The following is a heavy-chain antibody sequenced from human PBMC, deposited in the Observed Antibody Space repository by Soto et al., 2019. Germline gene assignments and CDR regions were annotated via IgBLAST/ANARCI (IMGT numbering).Heavy chain of an antibody. CDR3: ARGGYNWNDVTDY. J-gene: IGHJ4*02. CDR2: IYYSGST. Sequence: PSETLSLTCTVSGGSISSSSYYWGWIRQPPGKGLEWIGSIYYSGSTYYNPSLKSRVTISVDTSKNQFSLKLSFVTAADTAVYYCARGGYNWNDVTDYWGQGTLVTISS. V-gene: IGHV4-39*01. CDR1: GGSISSSSYY. D-gene: IGHD1-20*01.